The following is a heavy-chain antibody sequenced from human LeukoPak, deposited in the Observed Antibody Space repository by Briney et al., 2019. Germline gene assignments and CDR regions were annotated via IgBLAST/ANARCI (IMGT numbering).Heavy chain of an antibody. D-gene: IGHD1-26*01. J-gene: IGHJ4*02. CDR1: GVTFSRYG. CDR3: ARDRWAWDFYFDY. Sequence: PGGSLRLSCAASGVTFSRYGMHWVRQAPGKGLEWLTFIRYDGTNKYYADSVKGRFTISRDNSDNMLFLQMNSLRAEDTAVYYCARDRWAWDFYFDYWGQGTLVTVSS. CDR2: IRYDGTNK. V-gene: IGHV3-30*02.